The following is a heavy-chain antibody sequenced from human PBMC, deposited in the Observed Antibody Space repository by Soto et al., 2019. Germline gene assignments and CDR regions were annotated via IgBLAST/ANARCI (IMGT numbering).Heavy chain of an antibody. Sequence: GESLKISCKASGYIIKNYWIGWVRQMPGQGLEWMGIIFPDDSDTRYSPSFQGHVTISVDKSISTASVQWSSLKASDSAIYYCFRGGVTSRTFDYWGQGTLVTVSA. D-gene: IGHD3-16*01. V-gene: IGHV5-51*01. J-gene: IGHJ4*02. CDR1: GYIIKNYW. CDR3: FRGGVTSRTFDY. CDR2: IFPDDSDT.